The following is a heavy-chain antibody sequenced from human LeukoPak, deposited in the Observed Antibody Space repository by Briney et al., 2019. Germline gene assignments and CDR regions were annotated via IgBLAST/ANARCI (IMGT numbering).Heavy chain of an antibody. CDR1: GCSISSSRYY. Sequence: SESLSLTCTVSGCSISSSRYYWGWLRQPPGKGRERIRSIYYSESTYVNPSLKSRVTISVDTPKNQFSLKLSSVTAADTAVYYWASQTSPHGWFDPWGQGTLVTVSS. CDR2: IYYSEST. J-gene: IGHJ5*02. V-gene: IGHV4-39*01. CDR3: ASQTSPHGWFDP.